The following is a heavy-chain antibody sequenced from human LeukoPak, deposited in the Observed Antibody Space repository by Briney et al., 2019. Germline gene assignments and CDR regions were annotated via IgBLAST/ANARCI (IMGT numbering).Heavy chain of an antibody. J-gene: IGHJ4*02. CDR1: GFTFSSYS. CDR3: AREVAYGYSYGLDY. D-gene: IGHD5-18*01. V-gene: IGHV3-21*01. Sequence: GGSLRLSCAASGFTFSSYSMNWVRQAPGKGLEWVSSISSSSSYIYYADSVKGRFTISRDNAKNSLYLQMNSLRAEDTAVYYCAREVAYGYSYGLDYWGQGTLVTVSS. CDR2: ISSSSSYI.